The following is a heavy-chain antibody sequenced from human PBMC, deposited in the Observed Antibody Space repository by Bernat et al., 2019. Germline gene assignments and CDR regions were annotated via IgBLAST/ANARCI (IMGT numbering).Heavy chain of an antibody. V-gene: IGHV3-11*05. D-gene: IGHD3-10*01. CDR2: ISSSSSYT. J-gene: IGHJ4*02. CDR3: AGDHIPEYYYGSGSYYHY. Sequence: QVQLVESGGGLVKPGGSLRLSCPASGFTFSDYYMSWIRQAPGKGLEWVSYISSSSSYTNYADSVKGRFTISRDNAKNSLYLQMNSLRAEDTAVYYCAGDHIPEYYYGSGSYYHYWGQGTLVTVSS. CDR1: GFTFSDYY.